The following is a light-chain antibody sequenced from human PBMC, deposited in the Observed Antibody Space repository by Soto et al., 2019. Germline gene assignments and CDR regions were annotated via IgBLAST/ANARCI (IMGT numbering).Light chain of an antibody. CDR1: QDIRNE. Sequence: AIQMTQSPSSLSASVGARVTITCRASQDIRNELGWYKQREGKAPKALIYGASNLPSGVPSRFSVSGFGTDFTLTISSLQPEDFATYYGLQHRNYPRTFGQGTKVESK. V-gene: IGKV1-6*01. CDR3: LQHRNYPRT. CDR2: GAS. J-gene: IGKJ1*01.